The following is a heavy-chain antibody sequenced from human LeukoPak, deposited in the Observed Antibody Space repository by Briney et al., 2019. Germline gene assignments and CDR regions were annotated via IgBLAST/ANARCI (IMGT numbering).Heavy chain of an antibody. CDR1: GFTFSSYS. Sequence: GGSLRLSCAASGFTFSSYSMNWVRQAPGKGLEWVSSISSSSSNIYYADSVKGRFTISRDNSKNTLYLQMNSLRAEDTAVYYCAKVRYYDFWSGFDYWGQGTLVTVSS. CDR2: ISSSSSNI. D-gene: IGHD3-3*01. V-gene: IGHV3-21*04. CDR3: AKVRYYDFWSGFDY. J-gene: IGHJ4*02.